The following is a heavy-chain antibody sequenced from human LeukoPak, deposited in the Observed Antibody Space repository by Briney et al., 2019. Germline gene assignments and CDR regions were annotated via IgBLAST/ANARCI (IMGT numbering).Heavy chain of an antibody. Sequence: GGSLRLSCATSGCTFSSYWMSWVRQAPGKGLEWVANIKQDGSEKYYVDSVKGRFTISRDNAKNSLYLQMNSLRAEDTAVYFCARGQTTMTNWGQGTLVTVSS. D-gene: IGHD4-17*01. J-gene: IGHJ4*02. V-gene: IGHV3-7*03. CDR1: GCTFSSYW. CDR2: IKQDGSEK. CDR3: ARGQTTMTN.